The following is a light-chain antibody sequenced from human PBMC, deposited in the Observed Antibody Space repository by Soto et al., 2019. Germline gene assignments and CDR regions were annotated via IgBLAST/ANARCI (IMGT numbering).Light chain of an antibody. CDR2: AAS. Sequence: DIQMTQSPSSLSASVGDRVIITCRASQGIYNFLAWYQQKPGKVHKLLIYAASTLQSGVPSRFSGSGSGTDFTLTIYSLQPEDVATYYCQKYNSAPWTFGQGTEVEIK. J-gene: IGKJ1*01. V-gene: IGKV1-27*01. CDR1: QGIYNF. CDR3: QKYNSAPWT.